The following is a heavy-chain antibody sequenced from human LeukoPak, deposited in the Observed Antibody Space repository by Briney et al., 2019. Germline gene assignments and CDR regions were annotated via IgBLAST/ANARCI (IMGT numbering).Heavy chain of an antibody. CDR1: GLSFSSYA. CDR2: VSGTSTNT. J-gene: IGHJ1*01. D-gene: IGHD6-19*01. CDR3: AKGAAVAGTLHFQH. Sequence: PGGSLRLSCAASGLSFSSYAMSWVRQAPGKGLEWVSAVSGTSTNTYYSDSVKGRFTISRDNSQNTLYLQMNNLEGGDTAVYYCAKGAAVAGTLHFQHWGQGTLVTVSS. V-gene: IGHV3-23*01.